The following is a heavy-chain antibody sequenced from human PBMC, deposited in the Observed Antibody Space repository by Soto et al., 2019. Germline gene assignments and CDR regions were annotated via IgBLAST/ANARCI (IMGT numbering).Heavy chain of an antibody. Sequence: QVQVVESGGGVVQPGRSLRLSCAASGFTFSRYAIHWVRQAPGKGLEWVAVISRDGTNKDYVDSVKGRFTISRDNSRNTLYLQMNSLRHEYAAVYYCARSRSGAVADSFDFWGQGTLVTVSS. J-gene: IGHJ4*02. CDR2: ISRDGTNK. V-gene: IGHV3-30*04. CDR1: GFTFSRYA. CDR3: ARSRSGAVADSFDF. D-gene: IGHD3-10*01.